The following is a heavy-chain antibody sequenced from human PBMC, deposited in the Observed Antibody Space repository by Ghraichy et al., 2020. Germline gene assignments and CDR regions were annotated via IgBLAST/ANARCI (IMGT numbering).Heavy chain of an antibody. Sequence: GGSLRLSCAASGFTFSSHDMHWVRQAPGKGLEWVAVIWSGGNKKQYADSVKGRFTISRDDSEETLHLQMNSLRVEDTAVYYCARDLSYYSDDHWGQGTLVTVSS. CDR3: ARDLSYYSDDH. V-gene: IGHV3-33*01. CDR1: GFTFSSHD. CDR2: IWSGGNKK. D-gene: IGHD1-26*01. J-gene: IGHJ4*02.